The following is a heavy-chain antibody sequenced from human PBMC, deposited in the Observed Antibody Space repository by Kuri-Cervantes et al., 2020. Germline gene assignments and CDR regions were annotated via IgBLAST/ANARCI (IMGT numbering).Heavy chain of an antibody. Sequence: SETLSLTCAVSGGSINSGGYSWSWIRQPPGKGLEWIGYIYHSGSTNYNPSLKSRVTISVDTSKNQFSLKLGSVTAADTAVYYCARGYGYSSRWGQGTLVTVPQ. D-gene: IGHD6-13*01. CDR2: IYHSGST. V-gene: IGHV4-30-2*01. J-gene: IGHJ4*02. CDR1: GGSINSGGYS. CDR3: ARGYGYSSR.